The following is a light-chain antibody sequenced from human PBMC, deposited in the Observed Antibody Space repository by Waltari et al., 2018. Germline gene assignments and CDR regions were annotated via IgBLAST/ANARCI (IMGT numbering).Light chain of an antibody. CDR3: QSSDTLTSWV. CDR2: KDS. V-gene: IGLV3-25*03. Sequence: SSELTQPPSVSVSPGHTARITCSGDALAQQYSYWYQQKSDQAPGLVIYKDSKRPSGIPERFSGSSSGTTVTLTISGVQTEDEADYYCQSSDTLTSWVFGGGTKLTVL. CDR1: ALAQQY. J-gene: IGLJ3*02.